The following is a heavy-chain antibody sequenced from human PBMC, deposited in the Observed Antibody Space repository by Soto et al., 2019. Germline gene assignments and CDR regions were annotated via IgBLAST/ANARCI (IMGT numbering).Heavy chain of an antibody. CDR2: FYTSGNT. Sequence: TLSLTCTVSGGSVSSYYWSWIRQPAGKGLEWIGRFYTSGNTNYNPSLKSRVTMSLDTSKNQFSLKLSSVTAADTAVYFCASDSTGWFDPWGQGTLVTVSS. CDR3: ASDSTGWFDP. D-gene: IGHD7-27*01. V-gene: IGHV4-4*07. J-gene: IGHJ5*02. CDR1: GGSVSSYY.